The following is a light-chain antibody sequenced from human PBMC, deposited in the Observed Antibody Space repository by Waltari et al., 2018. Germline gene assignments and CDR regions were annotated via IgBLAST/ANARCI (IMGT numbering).Light chain of an antibody. Sequence: FVLTQSPGTLSLSPGERVTLSCRASQSVSSNYLAWYQQKPGQAPRLLIYDASNRATGIADRFSGSGSGTDFTLTISRLEPEDVAVYYRQQYGRSPWTFGQGTKVEIK. CDR1: QSVSSNY. CDR2: DAS. CDR3: QQYGRSPWT. J-gene: IGKJ1*01. V-gene: IGKV3-20*01.